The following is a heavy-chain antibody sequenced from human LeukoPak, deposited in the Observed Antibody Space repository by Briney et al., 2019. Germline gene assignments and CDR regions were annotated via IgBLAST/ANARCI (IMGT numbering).Heavy chain of an antibody. V-gene: IGHV3-7*03. D-gene: IGHD1-26*01. CDR2: IKQDGSEK. CDR1: GLTLSNYW. CDR3: AARSSGNPYF. Sequence: GGSLTLSCTASGLTLSNYWMIWVRQAPGKGLQWVPKIKQDGSEKYYVDSVKGRFTISRDNAENSLYLQMNSLRVEDTAVYYCAARSSGNPYFWGQGTLVTVSS. J-gene: IGHJ4*02.